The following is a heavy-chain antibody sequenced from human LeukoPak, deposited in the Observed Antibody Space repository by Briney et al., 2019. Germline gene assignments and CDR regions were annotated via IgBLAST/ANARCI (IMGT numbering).Heavy chain of an antibody. V-gene: IGHV3-33*06. CDR1: GFTFSNYG. Sequence: PGRSLRLSCAASGFTFSNYGMHWVRQAPGKGLEWVAVIWYDGSNKYYADFVKGRFTISRDNSKNTLYLQLNSLRAEDTAVYYCAKPPLLETVSTMYWGQGTLVTVSS. D-gene: IGHD5/OR15-5a*01. CDR3: AKPPLLETVSTMY. CDR2: IWYDGSNK. J-gene: IGHJ4*02.